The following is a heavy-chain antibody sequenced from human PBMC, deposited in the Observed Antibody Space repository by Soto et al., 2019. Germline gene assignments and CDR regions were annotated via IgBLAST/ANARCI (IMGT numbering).Heavy chain of an antibody. CDR3: ARVLRFLEWSFDY. V-gene: IGHV4-34*01. CDR1: GGSFSGYY. D-gene: IGHD3-3*01. J-gene: IGHJ4*02. CDR2: INHSGST. Sequence: PSETLSLTCAVYGGSFSGYYWSWIRQPPGKGLEWIGEINHSGSTNYNPSLKSRVTISVDTSKNQFSLKLSSVTAADTAVYYCARVLRFLEWSFDYWGQGTLVTVSS.